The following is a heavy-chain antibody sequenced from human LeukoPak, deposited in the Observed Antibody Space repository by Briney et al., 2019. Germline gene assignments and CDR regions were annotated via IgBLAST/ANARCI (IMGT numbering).Heavy chain of an antibody. CDR1: GGSISSSSYY. J-gene: IGHJ4*02. D-gene: IGHD3-22*01. Sequence: PSETLSLTCSVSGGSISSSSYYWVWIRQPPGKGLEWIGSLYYTGTTFHNPSLKSRVTISGDTSKNQFSLNLTSVTAADTAVYYCARRTVGSRGSLDYWGQGTLVTVSS. V-gene: IGHV4-39*01. CDR3: ARRTVGSRGSLDY. CDR2: LYYTGTT.